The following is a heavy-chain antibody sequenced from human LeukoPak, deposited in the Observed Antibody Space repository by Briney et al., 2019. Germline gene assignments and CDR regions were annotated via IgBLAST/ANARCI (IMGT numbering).Heavy chain of an antibody. CDR2: IYYSGSA. D-gene: IGHD2/OR15-2a*01. CDR1: AGSISSSSYY. CDR3: ASDPEYYYFDY. V-gene: IGHV4-39*01. J-gene: IGHJ4*02. Sequence: SETLSLTCNVSAGSISSSSYYWAWIRQPPGKGLEWIGSIYYSGSAYHNPSLKSRVTISVDTSKNQFSLKLSSVTAADTAVYFCASDPEYYYFDYWGQGTLVTVSS.